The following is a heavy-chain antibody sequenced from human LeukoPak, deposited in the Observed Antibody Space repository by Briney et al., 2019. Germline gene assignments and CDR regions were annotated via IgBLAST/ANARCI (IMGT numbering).Heavy chain of an antibody. CDR1: GFTFSNYW. J-gene: IGHJ6*02. V-gene: IGHV3-7*04. Sequence: PGGSLRLSCAASGFTFSNYWLSWVRQAPGQGLEWVANIKQDGSEKYYVDSVKGRFTISGDNAKNSLYLQMNRLRDEDTAVYYCARVYGSGTYYPYRMDVWGQGTTVTVSS. D-gene: IGHD3-10*01. CDR3: ARVYGSGTYYPYRMDV. CDR2: IKQDGSEK.